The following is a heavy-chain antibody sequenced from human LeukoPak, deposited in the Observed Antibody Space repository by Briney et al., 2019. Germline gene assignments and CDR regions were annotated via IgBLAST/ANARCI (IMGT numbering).Heavy chain of an antibody. D-gene: IGHD2-2*01. V-gene: IGHV4-38-2*01. CDR3: ARSLSTAGIDY. CDR1: GYSITTGRY. CDR2: IYQSGST. Sequence: SETLSLTCAVSGYSITTGRYRCCIRLPPGKGLEWIGSIYQSGSTYYNPSLKSRVTISVDTSKNQFSLKLRSVTAADTAVYYCARSLSTAGIDYWGQGTVVTVSS. J-gene: IGHJ4*02.